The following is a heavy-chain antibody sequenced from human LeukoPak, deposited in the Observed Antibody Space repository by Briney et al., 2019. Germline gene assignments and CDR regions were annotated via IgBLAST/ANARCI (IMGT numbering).Heavy chain of an antibody. CDR1: GFTFSSYW. CDR3: ARESFRSYFFDS. CDR2: INSDGSST. V-gene: IGHV3-74*01. Sequence: GGSLRLSCAASGFTFSSYWMHWARQAPGKGLVWVSRINSDGSSTTYADSVKGRFTISRDNAKNTLYLQMNSLRAEDTAVYYCARESFRSYFFDSWGQGTLVTVS. D-gene: IGHD1-26*01. J-gene: IGHJ4*02.